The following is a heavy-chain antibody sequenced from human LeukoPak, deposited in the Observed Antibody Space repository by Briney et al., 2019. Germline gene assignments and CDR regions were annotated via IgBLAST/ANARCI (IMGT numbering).Heavy chain of an antibody. CDR2: IYPDDSDI. J-gene: IGHJ6*02. Sequence: GESLKISCKGSGYRFTTYWIGWMRQMPGKGLEWMGIIYPDDSDIRYSPSFQGQVTISADKSISTAYLQWSSLKASDTAMYYCARLGQRHNVDYYGMDVWGQGTMVTVSS. D-gene: IGHD1-1*01. CDR1: GYRFTTYW. CDR3: ARLGQRHNVDYYGMDV. V-gene: IGHV5-51*01.